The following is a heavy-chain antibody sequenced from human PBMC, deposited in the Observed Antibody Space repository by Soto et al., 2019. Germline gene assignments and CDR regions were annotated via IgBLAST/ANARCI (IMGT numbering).Heavy chain of an antibody. CDR1: GGTFSSYA. Sequence: GASVKVSCKASGGTFSSYAISWVRQAPGQGLEWMGGIIPIFGTANYAQKFQGRVTITADESTSTAYMELSSLRSEDTAVYYCARGGAGYCSGGSCYSSADYYYYGMDVWGQGTTVTVSS. J-gene: IGHJ6*02. CDR3: ARGGAGYCSGGSCYSSADYYYYGMDV. CDR2: IIPIFGTA. V-gene: IGHV1-69*13. D-gene: IGHD2-15*01.